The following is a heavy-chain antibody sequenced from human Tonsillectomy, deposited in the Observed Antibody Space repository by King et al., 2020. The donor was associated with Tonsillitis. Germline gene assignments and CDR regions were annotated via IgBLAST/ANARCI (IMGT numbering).Heavy chain of an antibody. D-gene: IGHD3-10*01. CDR1: GFTFDDYA. CDR2: SRWISDSI. J-gene: IGHJ4*02. Sequence: VQLVESGGGLVQPGRSLRVSCAASGFTFDDYAMHWVRQAPGKGLEWVSGSRWISDSIGYADSVKGRFTISRDNAKNSLYLQMNSLRAEDTALYYCVKDEGDYYGSGTYYNSFDYWGQGTLVTVSS. V-gene: IGHV3-9*01. CDR3: VKDEGDYYGSGTYYNSFDY.